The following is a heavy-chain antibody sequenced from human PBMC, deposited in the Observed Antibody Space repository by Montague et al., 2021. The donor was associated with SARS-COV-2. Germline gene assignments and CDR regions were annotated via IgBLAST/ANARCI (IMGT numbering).Heavy chain of an antibody. CDR3: ARDCAYYDILTGYSPKGGFDY. CDR2: TSSSGSTI. V-gene: IGHV3-48*03. CDR1: GFTFSSYE. J-gene: IGHJ4*02. Sequence: SLRLSCAASGFTFSSYEMNWVRQAPGKGLEWVSYTSSSGSTIYYXXSLKGRFTISRDNAKNSLYLQMNSLRAEDTAVYYCARDCAYYDILTGYSPKGGFDYWGQGTLVTVSS. D-gene: IGHD3-9*01.